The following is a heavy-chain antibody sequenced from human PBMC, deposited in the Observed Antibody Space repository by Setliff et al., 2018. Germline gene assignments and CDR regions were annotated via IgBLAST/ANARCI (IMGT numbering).Heavy chain of an antibody. V-gene: IGHV1-18*01. D-gene: IGHD2-8*01. J-gene: IGHJ4*02. CDR3: SRLVRYCTTTTCQMVSGAEV. Sequence: GASVKVSCKASGYAFNNYGIAWVRQAPGQGLEWMGWINAYNGNTFYAPKLQDRVTMTTDTSTATAYLELRSLRSDDTAVYYCSRLVRYCTTTTCQMVSGAEVWGQGTLVTVSS. CDR1: GYAFNNYG. CDR2: INAYNGNT.